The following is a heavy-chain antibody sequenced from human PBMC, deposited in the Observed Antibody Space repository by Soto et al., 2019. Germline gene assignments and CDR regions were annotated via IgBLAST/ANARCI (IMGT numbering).Heavy chain of an antibody. CDR3: ARVPSSGYHYFDH. CDR1: GFTVSSYY. V-gene: IGHV3-66*01. J-gene: IGHJ4*02. D-gene: IGHD6-25*01. CDR2: IYSAGSA. Sequence: GGSLRLSCAASGFTVSSYYMSWVRQAPGKGLEWVSVIYSAGSADFADSVKGRFTISRDNFKNTLYLQMSSLRAEDTAVYYCARVPSSGYHYFDHWGQGTLVTVSS.